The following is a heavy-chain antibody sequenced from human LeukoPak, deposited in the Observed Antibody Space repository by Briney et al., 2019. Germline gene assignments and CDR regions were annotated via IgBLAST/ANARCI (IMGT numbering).Heavy chain of an antibody. CDR2: IYTSGTT. CDR1: GGSISSFY. D-gene: IGHD2-2*02. CDR3: ARHSRCSSTSCYTETRSWFDP. V-gene: IGHV4-4*09. Sequence: KTSETLSLTCNVSGGSISSFYLSWIRQPPGKGLEWIGYIYTSGTTKYNPSLKSRLTMSVDTSNSQFLLKLSSVTAADTAVYYCARHSRCSSTSCYTETRSWFDPWGQGTLVTVSS. J-gene: IGHJ5*02.